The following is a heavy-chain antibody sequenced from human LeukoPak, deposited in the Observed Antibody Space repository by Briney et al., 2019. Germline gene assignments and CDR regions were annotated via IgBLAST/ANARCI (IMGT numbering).Heavy chain of an antibody. D-gene: IGHD6-19*01. CDR3: ARVVSSGWYDGDAFDI. CDR1: GGSISSGGYY. V-gene: IGHV4-31*03. CDR2: IYYSGST. Sequence: SETLSLTCTVSGGSISSGGYYWSWIRQHPGKGLEWIGYIYYSGSTYYNPSLKSRVTISVDTSKNQFSLKLSSVTAADTAVYYCARVVSSGWYDGDAFDIWGQGTMVTVSS. J-gene: IGHJ3*02.